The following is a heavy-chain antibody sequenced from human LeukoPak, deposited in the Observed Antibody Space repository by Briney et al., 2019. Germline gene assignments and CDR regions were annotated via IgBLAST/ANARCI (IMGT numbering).Heavy chain of an antibody. CDR3: AREKYSGSQDY. CDR2: INHSGST. CDR1: GGSFSGYY. J-gene: IGHJ4*02. V-gene: IGHV4-34*01. Sequence: SETLSLTCAVYGGSFSGYYWSWIRPPPGKGLEWIGEINHSGSTNYNPSLKSRVTISVDTSKNHFSLKLSSVTPADTAVYYCAREKYSGSQDYWGQGTLVTVSS. D-gene: IGHD1-26*01.